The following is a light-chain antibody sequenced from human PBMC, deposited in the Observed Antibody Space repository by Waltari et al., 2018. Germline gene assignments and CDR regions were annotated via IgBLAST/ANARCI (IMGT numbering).Light chain of an antibody. CDR1: TGAVTSGYY. J-gene: IGLJ3*02. CDR2: STS. Sequence: QTVVTQEPSLTVSPGGTVTLTCASSTGAVTSGYYPNWFQQKPGQAPSSLIYSTSNKHPWTPARFSGSLLGGKAALTLSGVQPEDEAEYYCLLYYGGPWVFGGGTKLTVL. V-gene: IGLV7-43*01. CDR3: LLYYGGPWV.